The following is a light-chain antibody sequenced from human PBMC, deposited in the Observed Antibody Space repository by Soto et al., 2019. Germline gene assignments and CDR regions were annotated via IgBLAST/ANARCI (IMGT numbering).Light chain of an antibody. V-gene: IGKV1-39*01. CDR3: QQSYSTPHT. CDR2: AAS. J-gene: IGKJ2*01. CDR1: QGVSNY. Sequence: DIQMTQSPSSLSASVGDRVTISCRASQGVSNYLIWYQQRQGRAPKLLIYAASNLVSGVPSRFSGSASGTNFTLTISSLQPEDFATYYCQQSYSTPHTFGQGTKLETK.